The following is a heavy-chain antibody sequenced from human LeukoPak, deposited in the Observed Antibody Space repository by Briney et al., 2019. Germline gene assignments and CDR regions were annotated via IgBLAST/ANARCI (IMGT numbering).Heavy chain of an antibody. Sequence: ASVKVSCKPSGYTFTGYYLHWVRQAPGQDLEWIGWINRNIGATMYAEKFQGRVTMTRDTSISTAYMELSSLRSDDTALYYCARDRVGSGWPRPYDFEHWGQGTLVTVSS. CDR1: GYTFTGYY. V-gene: IGHV1-2*02. CDR2: INRNIGAT. D-gene: IGHD6-19*01. J-gene: IGHJ4*02. CDR3: ARDRVGSGWPRPYDFEH.